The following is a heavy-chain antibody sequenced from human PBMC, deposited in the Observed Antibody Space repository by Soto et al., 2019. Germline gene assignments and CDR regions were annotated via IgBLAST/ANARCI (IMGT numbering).Heavy chain of an antibody. Sequence: EVQLVESGGGLVQPGGSLRLSCAASGITFSSYTMNWIRQAPGKGPEWVSNIRASGTPVYYADSVKGRFTVSRDNAKNSVYLQMSSLRDDDTAVYFCVRDRSWSFDYWGQGTLVTVSS. CDR2: IRASGTPV. CDR3: VRDRSWSFDY. CDR1: GITFSSYT. J-gene: IGHJ4*02. D-gene: IGHD6-6*01. V-gene: IGHV3-48*02.